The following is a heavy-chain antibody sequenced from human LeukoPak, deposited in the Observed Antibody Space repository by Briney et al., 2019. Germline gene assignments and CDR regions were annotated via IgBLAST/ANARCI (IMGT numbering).Heavy chain of an antibody. V-gene: IGHV1-8*01. D-gene: IGHD4-23*01. Sequence: ASVTVSCKASGYTFTSYDINWVRQAPGQGLEWMGWMNPNSGNTGYAQKFQGRVTMTRNTSISTAYMELSSLRSEDTAVYYCARIHGGPGGGDYWGQGTLVTVSS. J-gene: IGHJ4*02. CDR2: MNPNSGNT. CDR1: GYTFTSYD. CDR3: ARIHGGPGGGDY.